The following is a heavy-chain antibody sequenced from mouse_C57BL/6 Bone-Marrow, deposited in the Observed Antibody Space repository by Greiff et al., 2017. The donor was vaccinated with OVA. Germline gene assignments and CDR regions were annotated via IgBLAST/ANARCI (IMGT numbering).Heavy chain of an antibody. CDR3: TGPYDYDAFAY. D-gene: IGHD2-4*01. CDR2: IRLKSDNYAT. Sequence: EVQLQESGGGLVQPGGSMKLSCVASGFTFSNYWMNWVRQSPEKGLEWVAQIRLKSDNYATHYAESVKGRFTISRDDSKSSVYLQMNNLRAEDTGIYYCTGPYDYDAFAYWGQGTLVTVSA. J-gene: IGHJ3*01. V-gene: IGHV6-3*01. CDR1: GFTFSNYW.